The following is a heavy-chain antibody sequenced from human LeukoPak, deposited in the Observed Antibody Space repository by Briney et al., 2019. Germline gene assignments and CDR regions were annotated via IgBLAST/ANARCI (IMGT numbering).Heavy chain of an antibody. Sequence: PGGSLRLSCAASGFTFSSYAMSWVRQAPGNGLEWVSAISGSGGSTYYADSVKGRFTISRDNSKNTLYLQMNSLRAEDTAVYYCAKDGYYYDSSGYKGAYYFDYWGQGTLVTVSS. J-gene: IGHJ4*02. D-gene: IGHD3-22*01. CDR1: GFTFSSYA. CDR2: ISGSGGST. CDR3: AKDGYYYDSSGYKGAYYFDY. V-gene: IGHV3-23*01.